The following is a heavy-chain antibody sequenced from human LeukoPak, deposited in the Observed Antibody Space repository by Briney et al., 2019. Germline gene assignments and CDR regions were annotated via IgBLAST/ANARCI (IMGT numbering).Heavy chain of an antibody. J-gene: IGHJ1*01. V-gene: IGHV3-23*01. D-gene: IGHD6-13*01. Sequence: SGGSLRLSCAASGFTFSTYAMSWVRQAPGKGLEWISAIVASGSSTYYADSVKGRFTVSRDNSRNTMYLQMNRLRAEDTAVYYCAKDPGSTWYGYFQHWGQGALVTVSS. CDR3: AKDPGSTWYGYFQH. CDR2: IVASGSST. CDR1: GFTFSTYA.